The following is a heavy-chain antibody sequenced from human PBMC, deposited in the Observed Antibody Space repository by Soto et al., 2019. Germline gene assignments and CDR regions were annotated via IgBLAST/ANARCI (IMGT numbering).Heavy chain of an antibody. CDR1: GFTFSSYA. V-gene: IGHV3-30-3*01. D-gene: IGHD2-2*02. CDR3: ARDLCSSTSCYTFYYYGMDV. Sequence: PGGSLRLSCAASGFTFSSYAMHWVRQAPGKGLEWVAVISYDGSNKYYADSVKGRFTISRDNSKNTLYLQMNSLRAEDTAVYYCARDLCSSTSCYTFYYYGMDVWGQGTTGTVSS. J-gene: IGHJ6*02. CDR2: ISYDGSNK.